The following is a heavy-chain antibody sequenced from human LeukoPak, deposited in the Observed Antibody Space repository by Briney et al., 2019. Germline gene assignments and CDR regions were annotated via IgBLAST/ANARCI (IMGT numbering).Heavy chain of an antibody. CDR1: GGSISSGDYY. Sequence: SETLSLTCTVSGGSISSGDYYWSWIRQPPGKGLEWIGYIYYSGSTYYNPSLKSRVTISVDTSKNQFSLKLNSVTAADTAVYYCAKLIAVAGTSDWFDPWGQGTLVTVSS. D-gene: IGHD6-13*01. J-gene: IGHJ5*02. CDR3: AKLIAVAGTSDWFDP. V-gene: IGHV4-30-4*02. CDR2: IYYSGST.